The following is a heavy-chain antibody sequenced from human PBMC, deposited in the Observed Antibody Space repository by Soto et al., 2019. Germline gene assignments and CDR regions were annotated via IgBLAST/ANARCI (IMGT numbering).Heavy chain of an antibody. CDR2: IYWNDDK. J-gene: IGHJ4*02. D-gene: IGHD6-6*01. Sequence: QITLKESGPTLVKPTQTLTLTCTFSGFSLSTSGVGVGWIRQPPGKALQWLALIYWNDDKRYSPSLKSRLTITKDTSKNHVVLTMTNMDPVDTATYYCAHGPPVSIAALFSNAYYYFDSWGQGTLVTVSS. V-gene: IGHV2-5*01. CDR3: AHGPPVSIAALFSNAYYYFDS. CDR1: GFSLSTSGVG.